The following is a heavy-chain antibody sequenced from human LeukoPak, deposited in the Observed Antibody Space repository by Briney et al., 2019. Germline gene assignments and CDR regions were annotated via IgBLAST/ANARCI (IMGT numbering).Heavy chain of an antibody. D-gene: IGHD6-19*01. J-gene: IGHJ5*02. CDR2: INGGTT. CDR1: GITFSRDA. V-gene: IGHV3-23*01. Sequence: GGSLSLSCAASGITFSRDAMSWVRQAPGKGLEWVAAINGGTTLYAGSVNGRFTTSRDNSKSTLFLQMNSLRVEDSAVYFSAKCRRYSSGWCNWLDPWGQGTQVTVSP. CDR3: AKCRRYSSGWCNWLDP.